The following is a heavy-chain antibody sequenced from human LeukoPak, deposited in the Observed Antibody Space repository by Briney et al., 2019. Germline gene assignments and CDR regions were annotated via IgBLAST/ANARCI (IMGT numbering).Heavy chain of an antibody. CDR1: GYSFTSYW. CDR2: IYPGDSDT. V-gene: IGHV5-51*01. D-gene: IGHD5-24*01. J-gene: IGHJ4*02. CDR3: ARPHRDGYNSPFDY. Sequence: RTGGSLRLSCKGSGYSFTSYWIGWVRQMPGKGLEWMGIIYPGDSDTRYSPSFQGQVTISADKSISTAYLQWSSLKALDTAMYYCARPHRDGYNSPFDYWGQGTLVTVSS.